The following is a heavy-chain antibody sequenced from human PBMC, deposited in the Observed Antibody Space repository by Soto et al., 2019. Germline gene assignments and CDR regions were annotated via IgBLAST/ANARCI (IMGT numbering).Heavy chain of an antibody. CDR2: IIPLFGTP. CDR3: ARDRDDYGSGNYYIRIDF. Sequence: QVQLVQSGAEVKKPGSSVKVSCKASGGIFSTYAISWLRQAPGQGLEWRGGIIPLFGTPNYAQRFQGRVTITADESTSTAYLELSRRRSEDTAVYYCARDRDDYGSGNYYIRIDFWGQGTLVTVSS. D-gene: IGHD3-10*01. V-gene: IGHV1-69*01. J-gene: IGHJ4*02. CDR1: GGIFSTYA.